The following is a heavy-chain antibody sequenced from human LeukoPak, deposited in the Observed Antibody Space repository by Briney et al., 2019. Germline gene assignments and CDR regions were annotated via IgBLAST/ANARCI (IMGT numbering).Heavy chain of an antibody. D-gene: IGHD3-16*01. Sequence: GGSLRLSCAASGFTFSSYWMHWVRQGPGKGLVWVSRISTDGSSTDYADSVKGRFTVSRENAKNTLYLQMNSLRAEDTAVYYCARTRTLPIAGGFDTWGQGSLVTVSS. CDR1: GFTFSSYW. CDR3: ARTRTLPIAGGFDT. V-gene: IGHV3-74*01. CDR2: ISTDGSST. J-gene: IGHJ5*02.